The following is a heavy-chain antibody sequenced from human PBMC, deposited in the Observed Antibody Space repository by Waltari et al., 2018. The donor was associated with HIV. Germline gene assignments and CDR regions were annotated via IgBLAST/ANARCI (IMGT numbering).Heavy chain of an antibody. CDR1: GYNFINFD. D-gene: IGHD3-22*01. V-gene: IGHV1-8*02. CDR3: ARNSSGKGNRYFYYGLDV. J-gene: IGHJ6*02. Sequence: QVPLVQSGPEVKRPGASVKISCKAYGYNFINFDVNWVRQAAGQGPEWLGWMNPNSGNTASPYIFEERVTMTRDVSTDTAYLEMSGLTPEDTAIYYCARNSSGKGNRYFYYGLDVWGQGTPVTV. CDR2: MNPNSGNT.